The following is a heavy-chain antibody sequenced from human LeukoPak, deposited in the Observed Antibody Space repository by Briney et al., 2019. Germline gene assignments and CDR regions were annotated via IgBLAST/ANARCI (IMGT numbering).Heavy chain of an antibody. D-gene: IGHD2-8*02. CDR1: GGSISSYY. CDR2: IYYSGST. CDR3: ARAVGLVDAFDI. Sequence: SETLSLTCTVSGGSISSYYWSWIRQPPGKGLEWIGYIYYSGSTNYNPSLKSRVTISVDTSKNQFSLKLSSVTAADTAVYYCARAVGLVDAFDIWGQGTMVTVSS. J-gene: IGHJ3*02. V-gene: IGHV4-59*12.